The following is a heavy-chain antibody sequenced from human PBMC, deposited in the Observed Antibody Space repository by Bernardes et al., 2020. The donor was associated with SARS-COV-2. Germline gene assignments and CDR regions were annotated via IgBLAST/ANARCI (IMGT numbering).Heavy chain of an antibody. J-gene: IGHJ4*01. CDR2: IYYSGST. CDR1: GGSISSYY. V-gene: IGHV4-59*08. Sequence: SETLSLTCTVSGGSISSYYWSWIRQPPGKGLEWIGYIYYSGSTNYNPSLKSRVTISVDTSKNQFSLKLSSVTAADTAVYYCARHLVGYGDYGEGDLIDYWGHRTLVTVSS. D-gene: IGHD4-17*01. CDR3: ARHLVGYGDYGEGDLIDY.